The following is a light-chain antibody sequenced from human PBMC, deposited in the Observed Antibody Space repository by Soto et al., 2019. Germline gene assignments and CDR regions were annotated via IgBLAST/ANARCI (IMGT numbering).Light chain of an antibody. J-gene: IGLJ2*01. V-gene: IGLV4-60*03. CDR1: SGHSSYI. CDR2: LEGSGSY. CDR3: ETWDRDGV. Sequence: QPVLTQSSSASASLGSSVKLTCTLSSGHSSYIIAWHQQQPGKAPRYLMKLEGSGSYNKGSGVPDRFSGSSSGADRYLTISNLQSEDEADYYCETWDRDGVFGGGTQLTVL.